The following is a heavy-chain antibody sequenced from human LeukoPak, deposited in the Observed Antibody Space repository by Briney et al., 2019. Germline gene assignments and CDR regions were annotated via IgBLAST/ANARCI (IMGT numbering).Heavy chain of an antibody. CDR3: ARALGYCSGGSCYDDFDY. Sequence: ASVKVSCKASGYTFTGYYMRWVRQAPGQGLEWMGRINPNSGGTNYAQKFQGRVTMTRDTSISTAYMELSRLRSDDTAVYYCARALGYCSGGSCYDDFDYWGQGTLVTVSS. CDR1: GYTFTGYY. V-gene: IGHV1-2*06. CDR2: INPNSGGT. D-gene: IGHD2-15*01. J-gene: IGHJ4*02.